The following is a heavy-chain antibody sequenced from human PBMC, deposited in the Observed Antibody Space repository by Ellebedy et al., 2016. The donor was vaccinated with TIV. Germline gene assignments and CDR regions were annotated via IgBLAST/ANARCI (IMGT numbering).Heavy chain of an antibody. CDR1: GFTFSSYG. Sequence: PGGSLRLSCAASGFTFSSYGMHWVRQAPGKGLEWVAVIWYDGSNKYYADSVKGRFTISRDNSKNTLYLQMNSLRAEDTAVCYCARGGLKSIADREHYWGQGTLVTVSS. V-gene: IGHV3-33*01. CDR2: IWYDGSNK. J-gene: IGHJ4*02. CDR3: ARGGLKSIADREHY. D-gene: IGHD6-6*01.